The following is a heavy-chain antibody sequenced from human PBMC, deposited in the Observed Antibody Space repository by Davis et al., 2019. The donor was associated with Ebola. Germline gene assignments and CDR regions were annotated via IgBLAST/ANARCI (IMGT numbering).Heavy chain of an antibody. CDR2: IYYSGST. Sequence: SETLSLTCTVSGGSISSSSYYWGWIRQPPGKGLEWIGYIYYSGSTNYNPSLKSRVTISVDTSKNQFSLKLNSVTAADTAVYYCARDIVGDGSGGYWGQGTLVTVSS. CDR3: ARDIVGDGSGGY. CDR1: GGSISSSSYY. J-gene: IGHJ4*02. V-gene: IGHV4-61*01. D-gene: IGHD5-24*01.